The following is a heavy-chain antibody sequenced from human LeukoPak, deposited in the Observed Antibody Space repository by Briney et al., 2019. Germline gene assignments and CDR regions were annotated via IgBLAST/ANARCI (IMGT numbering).Heavy chain of an antibody. Sequence: SETLSLTCTVAGGSINSYYWSWIRQPPGKGLEWIGYIYYSGSTNYNPSLKSRVTISVDTSKNQFSLKLSSVTAADTAVYYCARGAGYSSSWYSYYYYYYGMDVWGQGTTVTVSS. CDR3: ARGAGYSSSWYSYYYYYYGMDV. D-gene: IGHD6-13*01. J-gene: IGHJ6*02. CDR2: IYYSGST. CDR1: GGSINSYY. V-gene: IGHV4-59*01.